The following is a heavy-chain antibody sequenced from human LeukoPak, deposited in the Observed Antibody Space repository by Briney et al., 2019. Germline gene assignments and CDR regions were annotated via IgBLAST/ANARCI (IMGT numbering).Heavy chain of an antibody. D-gene: IGHD3-16*01. J-gene: IGHJ4*02. Sequence: ASVKVSCKASGYTFTNYYIHGVRQAPGQERQWMGWINPNGGGTNYAQKFQGRVTMTRDTSITTAFMELSRLRSDDTAMYYCARGGSLVFGVLNDWGQGTLVTVSS. CDR3: ARGGSLVFGVLND. V-gene: IGHV1-2*02. CDR2: INPNGGGT. CDR1: GYTFTNYY.